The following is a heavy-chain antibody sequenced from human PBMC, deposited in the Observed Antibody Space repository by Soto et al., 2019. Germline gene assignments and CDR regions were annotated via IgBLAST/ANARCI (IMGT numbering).Heavy chain of an antibody. D-gene: IGHD3-10*01. V-gene: IGHV3-74*03. Sequence: GGSLRLSCAASGFIFSSYWMHWVRQVPGKGPVWVARINSDGRNTKYTDSVKGRFTISRDNAKNTLYLQMNSLRGEDTAVYYSASDFMARGRDSHWFDPWGQGTVVTVSS. J-gene: IGHJ5*02. CDR3: ASDFMARGRDSHWFDP. CDR1: GFIFSSYW. CDR2: INSDGRNT.